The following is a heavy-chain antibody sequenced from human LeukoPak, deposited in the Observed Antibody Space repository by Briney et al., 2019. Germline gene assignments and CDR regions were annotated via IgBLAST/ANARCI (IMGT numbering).Heavy chain of an antibody. CDR2: IDYSGST. D-gene: IGHD3-10*01. Sequence: SETLSLTCTVSGGSISTYYWSWVRQSPGKGLEWIGHIDYSGSTNYNPSLESRVAMSVDTSKKQFSLKLSSVTAADTAVYYCARDSGTTGEVKFDPWGQGTLVTVSS. V-gene: IGHV4-59*01. CDR3: ARDSGTTGEVKFDP. J-gene: IGHJ5*02. CDR1: GGSISTYY.